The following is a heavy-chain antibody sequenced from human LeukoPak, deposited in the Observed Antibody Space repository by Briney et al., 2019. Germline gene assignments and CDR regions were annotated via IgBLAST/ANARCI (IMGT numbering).Heavy chain of an antibody. V-gene: IGHV4-39*07. J-gene: IGHJ4*02. CDR1: GGSISSSSYY. CDR2: IYYSGST. D-gene: IGHD5-24*01. CDR3: ARWAGDGYNYYFDY. Sequence: PSETLSLTCTVSGGSISSSSYYWGWIRQPPGKGLEWIGSIYYSGSTYYNPSLKSRVTISVDTSKNQFSLKLSSVTAADTAVYYCARWAGDGYNYYFDYWGQGTLVTVSS.